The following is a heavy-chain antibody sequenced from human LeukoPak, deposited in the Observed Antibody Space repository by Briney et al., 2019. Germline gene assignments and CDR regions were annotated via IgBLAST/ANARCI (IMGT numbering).Heavy chain of an antibody. CDR1: GFTFSSYA. CDR2: ISYDGSNK. CDR3: ATGLAKNDFYYYYMDV. J-gene: IGHJ6*03. Sequence: GGSLRLSCAASGFTFSSYAMHWVRQAPGKGLEWVAVISYDGSNKYYADSVKGRFTISRDNSKNTLYLQMNSLRAEDTAVYYCATGLAKNDFYYYYMDVWGKGTTVTVSS. V-gene: IGHV3-30-3*01.